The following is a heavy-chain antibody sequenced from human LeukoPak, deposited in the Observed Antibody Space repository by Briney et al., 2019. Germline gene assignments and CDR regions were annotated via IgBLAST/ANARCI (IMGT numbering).Heavy chain of an antibody. V-gene: IGHV3-30*09. CDR1: GFTFSSYA. CDR3: ARDRSSGWSYPNRYFDP. Sequence: GGSLRLSCAASGFTFSSYAMHWVRQAPGKGLEWVAVICDGGGAKYYADSVKGRFAISRDNSKNTVYLQMNSLRGEDTAVYYCARDRSSGWSYPNRYFDPWGRGTLLTVSS. D-gene: IGHD6-19*01. CDR2: ICDGGGAK. J-gene: IGHJ2*01.